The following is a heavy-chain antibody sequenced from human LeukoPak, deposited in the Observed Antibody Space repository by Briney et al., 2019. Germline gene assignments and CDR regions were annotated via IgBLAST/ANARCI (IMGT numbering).Heavy chain of an antibody. V-gene: IGHV4-59*01. J-gene: IGHJ4*02. Sequence: SETLSLTYTVSVGSISTYYWSWIRQPPGKALEWIGYIYHSGDTKYSPSLKSRLTISVDTSKNQFSLKLNSVTAADTAVYYCARDGYGGVDYWGQGTLVTVSS. CDR1: VGSISTYY. CDR3: ARDGYGGVDY. CDR2: IYHSGDT. D-gene: IGHD5-12*01.